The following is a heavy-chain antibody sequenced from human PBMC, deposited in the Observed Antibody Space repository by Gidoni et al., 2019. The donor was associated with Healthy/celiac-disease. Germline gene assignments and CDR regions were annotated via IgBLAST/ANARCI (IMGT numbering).Heavy chain of an antibody. CDR1: AFTCSSYR. Sequence: EVTLVESGGGLVQPGGSLRLSCAATAFTCSSYRMRWVRQAPGKGLEWAANINQDGSEKYYVDSVKGRFTISRDNAKNSLYLQMNSLRAEDTAVYYCARGSPAYLVVPAAPFDYWGQGTLVTVSS. J-gene: IGHJ4*02. V-gene: IGHV3-7*01. CDR3: ARGSPAYLVVPAAPFDY. D-gene: IGHD2-2*01. CDR2: INQDGSEK.